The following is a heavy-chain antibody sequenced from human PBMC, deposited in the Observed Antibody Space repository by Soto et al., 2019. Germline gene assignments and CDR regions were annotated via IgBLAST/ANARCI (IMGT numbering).Heavy chain of an antibody. Sequence: ASVKVSCKASGYTFTSYGISWVRQAPGQGLEWMGWISAYNGNTNYAQKLQGRVTMTTDTSTSTAYMELKSLRSDDTAVYYCARMIKPDYYDSSGSEGYWGQGTLVTVSS. CDR1: GYTFTSYG. CDR2: ISAYNGNT. V-gene: IGHV1-18*01. J-gene: IGHJ4*02. D-gene: IGHD3-22*01. CDR3: ARMIKPDYYDSSGSEGY.